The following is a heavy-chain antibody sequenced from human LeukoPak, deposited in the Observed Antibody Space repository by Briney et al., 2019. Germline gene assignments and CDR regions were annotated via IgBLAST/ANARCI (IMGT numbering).Heavy chain of an antibody. CDR2: INHSGST. Sequence: PSETLSLTCAVYGGSFSGYYWSWIRQPPGKGLEWIGEINHSGSTNYNPSLKSRVTISVDTSKNQFPLKLSSVTAADTAVYYCARGWGYCSSTSCYQNYYYYMDVWGKGTTVTVSS. CDR1: GGSFSGYY. CDR3: ARGWGYCSSTSCYQNYYYYMDV. V-gene: IGHV4-34*01. D-gene: IGHD2-2*01. J-gene: IGHJ6*03.